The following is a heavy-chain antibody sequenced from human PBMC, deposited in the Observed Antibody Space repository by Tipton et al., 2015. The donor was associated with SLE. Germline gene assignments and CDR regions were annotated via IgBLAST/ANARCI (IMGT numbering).Heavy chain of an antibody. D-gene: IGHD3-16*01. CDR3: AGRRLIIFGHGMDV. V-gene: IGHV3-23*01. CDR1: GFTFSSYS. CDR2: ISGGSDIT. J-gene: IGHJ6*02. Sequence: SLRLSCAASGFTFSSYSMTWVRQAPGKALEWVSIISGGSDITNYADSVKGRFTISRDNSKNTLYLQMSSLSAVDTAIHYCAGRRLIIFGHGMDVWVQGTTVTVS.